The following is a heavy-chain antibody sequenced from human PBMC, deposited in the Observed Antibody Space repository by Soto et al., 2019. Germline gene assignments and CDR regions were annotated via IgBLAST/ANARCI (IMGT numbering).Heavy chain of an antibody. D-gene: IGHD2-2*01. J-gene: IGHJ5*02. Sequence: VKVSCKASGYTFTGYHMHWVRQAPGQGLEWMGWINPNSGGTNYAQKFQGWVTMTRDTSISTAYMELSRLRSDDTAVYYCARVGYCTSTSCYGKPTGGFDPWGQGTLVTVSS. CDR2: INPNSGGT. CDR1: GYTFTGYH. V-gene: IGHV1-2*04. CDR3: ARVGYCTSTSCYGKPTGGFDP.